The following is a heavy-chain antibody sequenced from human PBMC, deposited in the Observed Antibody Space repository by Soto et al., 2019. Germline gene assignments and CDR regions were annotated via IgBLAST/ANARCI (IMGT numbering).Heavy chain of an antibody. CDR3: ARDFSYDILTGCSDY. V-gene: IGHV3-30-3*01. Sequence: GGSLGLSCAASGFTFSSYAMHWVRQAPGKGLEWVAVISYDGSNKYYADSVKGRFTISRDNSKNTLYLQMNSLRAEDTAVYYCARDFSYDILTGCSDYWGQGTLVTVSS. CDR2: ISYDGSNK. D-gene: IGHD3-9*01. J-gene: IGHJ4*02. CDR1: GFTFSSYA.